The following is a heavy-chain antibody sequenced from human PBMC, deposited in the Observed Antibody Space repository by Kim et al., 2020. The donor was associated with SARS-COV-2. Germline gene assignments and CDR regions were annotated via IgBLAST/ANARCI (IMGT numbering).Heavy chain of an antibody. CDR1: GDSVSSTSVA. J-gene: IGHJ4*02. Sequence: SQTLSLTCAISGDSVSSTSVAWNWIRQSPSRCLEWLGRTFYRSTWFNDYALSVKSRITINPDTSKNQFSLQLNSVTPEDTAVYYCARDYSHSGIYFDYWGQGTLVTVSS. CDR3: ARDYSHSGIYFDY. D-gene: IGHD2-15*01. V-gene: IGHV6-1*01. CDR2: TFYRSTWFN.